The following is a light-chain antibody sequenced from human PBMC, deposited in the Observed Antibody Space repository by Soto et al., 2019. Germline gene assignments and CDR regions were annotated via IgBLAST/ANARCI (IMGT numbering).Light chain of an antibody. CDR1: QDINKW. Sequence: DIQMTQSPSSVSASVGDRVTITCRASQDINKWLAWYQQKPGLAPNLVIYTASRLHGGGPSRFSGSASGTDFTLTISSLQPEDVATYYCQQGKSFPLTFGGGTTGDIK. V-gene: IGKV1-12*01. CDR3: QQGKSFPLT. CDR2: TAS. J-gene: IGKJ4*01.